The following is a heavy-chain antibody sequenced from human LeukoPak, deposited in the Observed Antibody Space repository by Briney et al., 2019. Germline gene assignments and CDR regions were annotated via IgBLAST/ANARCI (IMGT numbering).Heavy chain of an antibody. D-gene: IGHD2-2*01. V-gene: IGHV3-15*01. CDR3: TTVFSVVVPAAMGLYYYYYYMDV. J-gene: IGHJ6*03. CDR1: GFTFSNAW. CDR2: IKSNTDGGTT. Sequence: PGGSLRLSCAASGFTFSNAWMSWVRQAPGTGLERVGRIKSNTDGGTTDYAAPVEGRFTISRDDSKYTLYLQVNSLKTEDTAVYYCTTVFSVVVPAAMGLYYYYYYMDVWGKGTTVTVSS.